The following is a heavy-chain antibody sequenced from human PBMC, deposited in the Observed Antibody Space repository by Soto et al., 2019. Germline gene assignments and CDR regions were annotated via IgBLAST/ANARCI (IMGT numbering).Heavy chain of an antibody. J-gene: IGHJ5*01. CDR1: GFSFSSYT. CDR3: ARAHEVAWFDS. CDR2: ITNRGTHT. D-gene: IGHD2-15*01. Sequence: VGSLRLSCTASGFSFSSYTMNWVRQAPGKGLQWVASITNRGTHTYSADSVKGRFTISRDNNKNSLYLQMNNLRAEDTATYYCARAHEVAWFDSWGLGTLVTVSS. V-gene: IGHV3-21*06.